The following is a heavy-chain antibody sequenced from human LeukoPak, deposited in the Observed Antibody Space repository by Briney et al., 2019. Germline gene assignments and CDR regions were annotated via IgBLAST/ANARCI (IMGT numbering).Heavy chain of an antibody. V-gene: IGHV3-23*01. D-gene: IGHD3-10*01. CDR3: AKDLHYGSGSYFDY. CDR1: GFTFSNYA. CDR2: ISGSGDST. J-gene: IGHJ4*02. Sequence: GGSLRLSCAASGFTFSNYAMIWVRQAPGKGLEWVSSISGSGDSTYYADSVKGRFTISRDSSKNTLYLQMNSLRAEDTAVYCCAKDLHYGSGSYFDYWGQGTLVTVSS.